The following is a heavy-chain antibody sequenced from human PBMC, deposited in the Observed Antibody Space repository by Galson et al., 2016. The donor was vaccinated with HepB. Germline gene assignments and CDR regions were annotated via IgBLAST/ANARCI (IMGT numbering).Heavy chain of an antibody. CDR2: IKSKSDGGTT. CDR1: GFTFSNAW. J-gene: IGHJ5*02. V-gene: IGHV3-15*01. CDR3: TTEHMCTFGGVSLGYWFDP. D-gene: IGHD3-16*01. Sequence: SLRLSCAASGFTFSNAWMSWVRQAPGKGLEWVGRIKSKSDGGTTDYAAPVKGRFTISRDDSKNTLYLQVNSLKTEDTAVYYCTTEHMCTFGGVSLGYWFDPWGQGTLVTVSS.